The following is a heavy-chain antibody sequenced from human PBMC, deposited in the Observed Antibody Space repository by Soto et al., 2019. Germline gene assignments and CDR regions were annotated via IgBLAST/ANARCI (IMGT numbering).Heavy chain of an antibody. CDR2: IIPILGIV. Sequence: SVKVAGKASGGTFSSYTIRWVRQAPGQGLERMRRIIPILGIVNYAQKFQVRVTITADKSTSTAYMELSSLRSEEMVVYFCACVYSPTYDFWGATYYYYGMDAWGKGTTVTVS. CDR1: GGTFSSYT. D-gene: IGHD3-3*01. V-gene: IGHV1-69*02. J-gene: IGHJ6*04. CDR3: ACVYSPTYDFWGATYYYYGMDA.